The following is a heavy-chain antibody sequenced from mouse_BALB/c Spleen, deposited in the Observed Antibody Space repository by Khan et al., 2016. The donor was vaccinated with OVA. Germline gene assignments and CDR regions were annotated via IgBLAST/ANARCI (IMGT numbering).Heavy chain of an antibody. Sequence: QVQLQQSGTELARPGASVKLSCKASGYTFTSYWMQWVKQRPGQGLEWIGAVYPGDGNTRYTQKFKGKATLTADKSSSTAYIQLSSLASEDSAVDYCAIGGITTGYFDYWGHGTTLTVSS. J-gene: IGHJ2*01. CDR3: AIGGITTGYFDY. V-gene: IGHV1-87*01. CDR1: GYTFTSYW. CDR2: VYPGDGNT. D-gene: IGHD1-1*01.